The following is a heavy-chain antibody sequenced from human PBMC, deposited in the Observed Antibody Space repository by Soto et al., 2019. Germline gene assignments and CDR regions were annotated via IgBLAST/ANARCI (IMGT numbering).Heavy chain of an antibody. CDR1: GGSFRGYY. CDR3: AVYCSSTSCRRLERRYYSYYVTDV. CDR2: INHSGST. J-gene: IGHJ6*02. V-gene: IGHV4-34*01. D-gene: IGHD2-2*01. Sequence: ETLSLTCAVYGGSFRGYYWSWIRQPPGKGLEWIGEINHSGSTNYNPSLKSRVTISVDTSKNQFSLKLSSVTAADTAVYYCAVYCSSTSCRRLERRYYSYYVTDVWAQVTTVTVYS.